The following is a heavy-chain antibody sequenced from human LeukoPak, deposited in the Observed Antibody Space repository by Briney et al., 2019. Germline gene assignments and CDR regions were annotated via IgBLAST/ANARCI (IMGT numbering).Heavy chain of an antibody. Sequence: PSETLSLTCSVSGGSVGSYYWSWIRQSAGKGLEWIGRIYTSGSTNYNPSLRSRATISVDKSKSQFSLKLTSVTAADTAVYYCARDLSYCSSTRCYAPYYFGYWGQGTLVTVSS. CDR3: ARDLSYCSSTRCYAPYYFGY. D-gene: IGHD2-2*01. CDR2: IYTSGST. J-gene: IGHJ4*02. V-gene: IGHV4-4*07. CDR1: GGSVGSYY.